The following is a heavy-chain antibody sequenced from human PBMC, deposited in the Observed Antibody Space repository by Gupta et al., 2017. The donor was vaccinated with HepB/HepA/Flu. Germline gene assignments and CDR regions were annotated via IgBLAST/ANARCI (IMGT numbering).Heavy chain of an antibody. Sequence: EVQLLESGGGLVQPGGSLRLSCAASGFTFNNYAMSWVRQAPGKGLELVSIISGSSTRTHYADSVKGRLTISRDNSKNTLYIQMNSLRAEDTALYYCAKDRANWEFAFDIWGQGTMVTVSS. J-gene: IGHJ3*02. D-gene: IGHD1-1*01. CDR3: AKDRANWEFAFDI. CDR1: GFTFNNYA. V-gene: IGHV3-23*01. CDR2: ISGSSTRT.